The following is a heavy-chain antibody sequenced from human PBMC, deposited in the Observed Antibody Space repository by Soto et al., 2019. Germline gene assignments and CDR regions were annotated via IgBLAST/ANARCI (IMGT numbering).Heavy chain of an antibody. V-gene: IGHV3-11*06. CDR2: SSNSGTFS. CDR1: GFTFSDYY. D-gene: IGHD1-1*01. Sequence: GGSLRLSCEGSGFTFSDYYISWIRQAPGKGLEWISYSSNSGTFSRYADSVKGRFSISRDNTKNSLYLQMNSLRAEDTAVYYCARSGDNYNRLDYWGQGTPVTVSS. CDR3: ARSGDNYNRLDY. J-gene: IGHJ4*02.